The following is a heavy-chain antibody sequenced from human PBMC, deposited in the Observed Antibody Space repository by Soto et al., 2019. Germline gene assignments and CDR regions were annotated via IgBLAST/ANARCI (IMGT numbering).Heavy chain of an antibody. CDR1: GGTFGNTA. CDR2: IVPLFGTA. CDR3: SRDGDPGYSFWSGPLGGGRFDP. Sequence: QVQLVQSGAEVKEPGSSVNVSCKTSGGTFGNTAVTWVRQVPGQGLEWIGGIVPLFGTANYALKFRGRVMITVDESTSTAYMDLSSLRSDDTAIYYCSRDGDPGYSFWSGPLGGGRFDPWGQGTLVTVSS. D-gene: IGHD3-3*01. V-gene: IGHV1-69*12. J-gene: IGHJ5*02.